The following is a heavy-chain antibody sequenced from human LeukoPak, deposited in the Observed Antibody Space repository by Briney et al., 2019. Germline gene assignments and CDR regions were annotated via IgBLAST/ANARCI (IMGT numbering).Heavy chain of an antibody. D-gene: IGHD4-17*01. V-gene: IGHV3-23*01. Sequence: PGGSLRLSCAASGFTFCSYAMSWVRQAPGKGLEWVSAINSAGSTYYGDSVRGRFTISRDNSKNVLHLQMNSLRAEDTALYYCAKDQNTVATAPFDYWGLGTLVTVSS. CDR2: INSAGST. J-gene: IGHJ4*02. CDR3: AKDQNTVATAPFDY. CDR1: GFTFCSYA.